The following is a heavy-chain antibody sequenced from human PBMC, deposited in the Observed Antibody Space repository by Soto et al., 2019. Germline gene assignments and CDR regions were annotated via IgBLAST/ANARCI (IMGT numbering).Heavy chain of an antibody. Sequence: QVQLQESGPGLVKPSQTLSLTCTVSGGSISSGGYYWSWIRQHPGKGLEWIGYIYYSGSTYYNPSLKSRVTISVDTSKYQFSLKLSSVTAADTAVYYCARVVGDRAVARFDPWGQGTLVTVSS. CDR2: IYYSGST. D-gene: IGHD2-21*01. V-gene: IGHV4-31*03. J-gene: IGHJ5*02. CDR3: ARVVGDRAVARFDP. CDR1: GGSISSGGYY.